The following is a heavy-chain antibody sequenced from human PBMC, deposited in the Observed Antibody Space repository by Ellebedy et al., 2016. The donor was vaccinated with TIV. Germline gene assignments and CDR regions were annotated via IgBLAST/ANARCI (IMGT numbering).Heavy chain of an antibody. D-gene: IGHD2-21*02. V-gene: IGHV3-33*01. CDR2: IWYDGSNK. Sequence: GESLKISCAASGFTFSSYGMHWVRQAPGKGLEWVAVIWYDGSNKYYADSVKGRFTISRDNSKNTLYLQMNSLRAEDTAVYYCARDWRIYCGGDYYSGAFDIWGQGTMVTVSS. J-gene: IGHJ3*02. CDR1: GFTFSSYG. CDR3: ARDWRIYCGGDYYSGAFDI.